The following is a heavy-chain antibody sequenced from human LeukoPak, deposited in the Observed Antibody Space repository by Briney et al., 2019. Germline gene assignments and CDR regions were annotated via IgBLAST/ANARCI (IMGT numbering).Heavy chain of an antibody. CDR2: ISSSSSYI. CDR1: GFTFSSYS. J-gene: IGHJ6*03. Sequence: GGSLRLSCAASGFTFSSYSMNWVRQAPGKGLEWVSSISSSSSYIYYADSVKGRFTISRDNAKNSLYLQMNSLRAEDTAVYYCAKSQKGYYYMDVWGKGTTVTISS. V-gene: IGHV3-21*01. CDR3: AKSQKGYYYMDV.